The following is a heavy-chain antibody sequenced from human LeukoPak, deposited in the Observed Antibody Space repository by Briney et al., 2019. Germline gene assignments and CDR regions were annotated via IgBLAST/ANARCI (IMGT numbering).Heavy chain of an antibody. J-gene: IGHJ3*02. Sequence: PGGSLRLSCAASEFSVGSNYMTWVRQAPGKGLEWVSYISSSSSTIYYADSVKGRFTISRDNAKNSLYLQMNSLRAEDTAVYYCARGQGRRDAFDIWGQGTMVTVSS. CDR2: ISSSSSTI. CDR1: EFSVGSNY. CDR3: ARGQGRRDAFDI. D-gene: IGHD1-1*01. V-gene: IGHV3-48*01.